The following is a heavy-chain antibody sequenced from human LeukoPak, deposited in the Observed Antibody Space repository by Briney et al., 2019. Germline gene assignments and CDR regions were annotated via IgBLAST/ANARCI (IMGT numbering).Heavy chain of an antibody. V-gene: IGHV4-39*02. J-gene: IGHJ6*03. CDR1: GGSINSSSYY. CDR2: IYYSGTT. CDR3: ARGNIISYYRGFSPDHMDV. D-gene: IGHD5-18*01. Sequence: PSETLSLTCTVSGGSINSSSYYWGWIRQPPGKGLEWIGIIYYSGTTYYNPSLKSRVTISVDRSKNQFSLRLSSVTAADTAVYYCARGNIISYYRGFSPDHMDVWGKGTTVTVSS.